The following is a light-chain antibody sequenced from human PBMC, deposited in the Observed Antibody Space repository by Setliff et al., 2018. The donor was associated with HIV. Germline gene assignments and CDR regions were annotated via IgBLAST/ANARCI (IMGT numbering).Light chain of an antibody. CDR2: EVS. Sequence: QSALTQPASVSGSPGQSITISCTGTSSDVGTYDFVSWYQQQHPDKAPKLMIYEVSKRPSGVPDRFSGSKSGNTASLTVSGLQAEDEADYYCSSYAGSNNVFGTGTKVTVL. CDR3: SSYAGSNNV. V-gene: IGLV2-8*01. CDR1: SSDVGTYDF. J-gene: IGLJ1*01.